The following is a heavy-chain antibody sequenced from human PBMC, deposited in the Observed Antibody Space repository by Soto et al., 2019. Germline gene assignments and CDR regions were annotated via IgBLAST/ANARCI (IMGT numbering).Heavy chain of an antibody. Sequence: EVQLVESVGGLVQPGGSLRLSCAASGFTFSTYWMHWVRQPPGKGLVWVSRINNDGTNTAYADSVKGLFTISRHNAQSTLYLAKLRPRAEDTAVYERALDPLIGTTDYGSDVWGPGAVVSVSS. CDR2: INNDGTNT. D-gene: IGHD1-7*01. J-gene: IGHJ6*02. V-gene: IGHV3-74*01. CDR1: GFTFSTYW. CDR3: ALDPLIGTTDYGSDV.